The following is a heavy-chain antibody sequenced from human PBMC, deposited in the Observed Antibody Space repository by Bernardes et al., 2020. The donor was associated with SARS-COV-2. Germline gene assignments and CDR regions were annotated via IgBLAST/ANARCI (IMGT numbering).Heavy chain of an antibody. Sequence: GGSLRLSCAASGFTFDDYAMHWVRQAPGKGLEWVSGINWNGANIAYADSVKGRFTISRDNAKNSLYLQMNSLRAEDTALYYCAKDGGYDFEGWFDPWGQGTLVTVSS. CDR1: GFTFDDYA. CDR2: INWNGANI. J-gene: IGHJ5*01. D-gene: IGHD5-12*01. V-gene: IGHV3-9*01. CDR3: AKDGGYDFEGWFDP.